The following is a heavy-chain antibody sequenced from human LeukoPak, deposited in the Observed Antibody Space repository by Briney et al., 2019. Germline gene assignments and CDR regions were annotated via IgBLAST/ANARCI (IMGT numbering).Heavy chain of an antibody. D-gene: IGHD3-22*01. CDR2: INTNTGNP. CDR1: GYTFTSYT. Sequence: ASVKVSCKASGYTFTSYTMNWVRQAPGQGLEWMGWINTNTGNPTYAQGFTGRFVFSLDTSVSTAFLQISSLQAEDTAVYYCARKNVGPGRLFGFWGQGTLGIVSS. V-gene: IGHV7-4-1*02. J-gene: IGHJ1*01. CDR3: ARKNVGPGRLFGF.